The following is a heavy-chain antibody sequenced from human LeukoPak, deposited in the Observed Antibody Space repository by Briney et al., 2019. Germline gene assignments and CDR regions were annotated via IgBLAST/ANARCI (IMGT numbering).Heavy chain of an antibody. CDR1: GGSISSGDYY. V-gene: IGHV4-30-4*08. CDR2: IYYSGST. CDR3: ARDTPRGRYCSSTSCYDGVRPPVTIDY. J-gene: IGHJ4*02. Sequence: SQTLSLTCTVSGGSISSGDYYWSWIRQPPGKGLEWIGYIYYSGSTYYNPSLKSRVTISVDTSKNQFSLKLSSVTAADTAVYYCARDTPRGRYCSSTSCYDGVRPPVTIDYWGQGTLVTVSS. D-gene: IGHD2-2*01.